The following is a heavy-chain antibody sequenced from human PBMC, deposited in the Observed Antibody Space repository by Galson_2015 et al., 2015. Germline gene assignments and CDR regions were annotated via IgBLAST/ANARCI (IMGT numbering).Heavy chain of an antibody. D-gene: IGHD1-14*01. CDR3: AREGIAPYFDF. J-gene: IGHJ4*02. CDR1: GFTFSTYA. Sequence: SLRLSCAASGFTFSTYAMHWARQAPGKGLEWVAAISYDGSDKYYVDSVRGRFTISRDNSKNTLYLQMNSLRAEDTAVYYCAREGIAPYFDFWGPGTLVTVSS. CDR2: ISYDGSDK. V-gene: IGHV3-30*01.